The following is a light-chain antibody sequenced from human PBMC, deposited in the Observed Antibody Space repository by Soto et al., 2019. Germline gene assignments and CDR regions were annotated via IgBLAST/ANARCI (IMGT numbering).Light chain of an antibody. CDR1: NIGDKA. Sequence: SYVLTQRPSVSVAPEKTARITCGGDNIGDKAVHWFQQRPGQAPLLVIYYDFERPSGIPDRFSGSNSGYTATLTISRVEAGDEADYFCQVWDTTLAQPIFGGGTKLTVL. V-gene: IGLV3-21*04. J-gene: IGLJ2*01. CDR2: YDF. CDR3: QVWDTTLAQPI.